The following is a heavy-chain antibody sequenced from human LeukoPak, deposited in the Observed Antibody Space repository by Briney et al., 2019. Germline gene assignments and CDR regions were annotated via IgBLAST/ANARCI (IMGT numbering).Heavy chain of an antibody. J-gene: IGHJ4*02. Sequence: SGGSLRLSCAASGFTFSSYAMSWVRQAPGKGLEWVSAISGSGGSTYYADSVKGRFTISRDNSKNTLYLQMNSLRAEDTAVYYCAKGREEMATITQAGYWGQGTLVTVSS. CDR1: GFTFSSYA. CDR2: ISGSGGST. CDR3: AKGREEMATITQAGY. V-gene: IGHV3-23*01. D-gene: IGHD5-24*01.